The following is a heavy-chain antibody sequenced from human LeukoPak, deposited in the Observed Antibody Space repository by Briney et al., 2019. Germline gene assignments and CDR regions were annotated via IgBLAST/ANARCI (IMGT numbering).Heavy chain of an antibody. Sequence: PGGSLRLSCAASGFTFSSYAMSWVRQAPGKGLEWVSALSGSGGSTYYADSVKGRFTISRDNSKNTLYLQMNSLRAEDTALYHCARDGSGWYSDYWGQGTLVTVSS. CDR1: GFTFSSYA. CDR3: ARDGSGWYSDY. V-gene: IGHV3-23*01. D-gene: IGHD6-19*01. CDR2: LSGSGGST. J-gene: IGHJ4*02.